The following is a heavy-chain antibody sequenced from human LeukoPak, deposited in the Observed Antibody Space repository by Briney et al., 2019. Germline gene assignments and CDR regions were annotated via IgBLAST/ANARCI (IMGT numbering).Heavy chain of an antibody. V-gene: IGHV4-39*01. D-gene: IGHD6-13*01. J-gene: IGHJ5*02. CDR2: IYYSGST. CDR3: ARSSFRAAGKGFDP. CDR1: GGSISSSSYY. Sequence: SETLSLTCTVSGGSISSSSYYWGWIRQPPGKGLEWIGTIYYSGSTYYNPSLKSRLTISVDTSKNQFSLKLISVTAADTAVYYCARSSFRAAGKGFDPWGQGTLVTISS.